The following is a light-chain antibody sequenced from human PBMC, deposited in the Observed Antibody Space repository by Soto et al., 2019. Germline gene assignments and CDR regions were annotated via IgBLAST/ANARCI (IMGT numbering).Light chain of an antibody. V-gene: IGKV3-15*01. CDR1: QSISDT. Sequence: TQSPGNLSLSPGGRATPSCRASQSISDTLAWYQQKPGQAPRLXIYSASRGATGFPARFSGSGSGTDLTLTISSLQSEDCAVYYCQQYNNWPWTFGQGTKVDIK. J-gene: IGKJ1*01. CDR3: QQYNNWPWT. CDR2: SAS.